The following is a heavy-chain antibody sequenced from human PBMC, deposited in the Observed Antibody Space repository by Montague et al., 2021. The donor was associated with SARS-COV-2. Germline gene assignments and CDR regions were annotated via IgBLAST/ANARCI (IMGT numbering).Heavy chain of an antibody. Sequence: PALVKPTQTLTLTCTFSGFSLNTSGDGVGWVRQPPGKALEWLALXYWDDDKRYSPSLKSRSTISKDTTKNEVVLTVANMDPVDTATYYCARYGDYGSWFDPWGQGTLATVSS. V-gene: IGHV2-5*02. CDR1: GFSLNTSGDG. CDR3: ARYGDYGSWFDP. J-gene: IGHJ5*02. CDR2: XYWDDDK. D-gene: IGHD4-17*01.